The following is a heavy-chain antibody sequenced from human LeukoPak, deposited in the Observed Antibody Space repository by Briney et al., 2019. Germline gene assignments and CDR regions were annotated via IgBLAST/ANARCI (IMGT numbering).Heavy chain of an antibody. CDR2: ISYDGSNK. V-gene: IGHV3-30*04. Sequence: GGSLRLSCAASGFTFSSYAMHWVRQAPGKGLEWVAVISYDGSNKYYADSVKGRFTISRDNSKNTLYLQMNSLRAEDTAVYYCARETMDLDFDYWGQGTLVTVSS. D-gene: IGHD4/OR15-4a*01. CDR3: ARETMDLDFDY. J-gene: IGHJ4*02. CDR1: GFTFSSYA.